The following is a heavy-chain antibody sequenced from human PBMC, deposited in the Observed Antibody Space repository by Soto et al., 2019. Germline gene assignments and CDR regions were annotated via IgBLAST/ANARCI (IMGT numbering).Heavy chain of an antibody. D-gene: IGHD2-2*01. CDR1: GFTFSNAW. V-gene: IGHV3-15*01. CDR2: IKSKTDGGTT. Sequence: EVQLVESGGGLVKPGGSLRLSCAASGFTFSNAWMSWVRQAPGKGLEWVGRIKSKTDGGTTDYAAPVKGRFTISRDDSKNTLYLQMNSLKTEDTAVYYCTTRSHCSSTSCYYYYYMDVWGKVTTVTVSS. CDR3: TTRSHCSSTSCYYYYYMDV. J-gene: IGHJ6*03.